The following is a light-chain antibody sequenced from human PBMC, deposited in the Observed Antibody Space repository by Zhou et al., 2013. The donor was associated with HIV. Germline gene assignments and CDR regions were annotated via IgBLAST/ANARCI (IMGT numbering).Light chain of an antibody. V-gene: IGKV1-NL1*01. CDR2: SAF. Sequence: DIQMTQSPSSLSASVGDRVIITCRASQDIGNSLAWYQQKPGKAPRLLLYSAFILESGVPSRFSGSGSGTDYTLAISSLQPEDFATYFCQQYFSTPYTFGPGTNLEIK. CDR1: QDIGNS. CDR3: QQYFSTPYT. J-gene: IGKJ2*01.